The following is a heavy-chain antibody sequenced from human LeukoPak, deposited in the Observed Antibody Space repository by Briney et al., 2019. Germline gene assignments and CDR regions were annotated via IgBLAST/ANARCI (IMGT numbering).Heavy chain of an antibody. J-gene: IGHJ6*03. CDR1: GGTFSSYA. V-gene: IGHV1-18*01. Sequence: GSSVKVSCKASGGTFSSYAISWVRQAPGQGLEWMGWISAYNGNTNYAQKLQGRVTMTTDTSTSTAYMELRSLRSDDTAVYYCARVYGATPYYYYYYYMDVWGKGTTVTISS. D-gene: IGHD3-10*01. CDR3: ARVYGATPYYYYYYYMDV. CDR2: ISAYNGNT.